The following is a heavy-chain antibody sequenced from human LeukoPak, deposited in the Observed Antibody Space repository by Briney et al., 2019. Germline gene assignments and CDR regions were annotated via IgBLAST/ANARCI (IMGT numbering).Heavy chain of an antibody. CDR1: GGSFSGYY. J-gene: IGHJ5*02. CDR2: INHSGST. Sequence: PSETLSFTCAVYGGSFSGYYWSWIRQPPGKGLEWIGEINHSGSTNYNPSLKSRVTISVDTSKNQFSLKLSSVTAADTAVYYCARSSRWFGELKRFDPWGQGTLVTVSS. CDR3: ARSSRWFGELKRFDP. V-gene: IGHV4-34*01. D-gene: IGHD3-10*01.